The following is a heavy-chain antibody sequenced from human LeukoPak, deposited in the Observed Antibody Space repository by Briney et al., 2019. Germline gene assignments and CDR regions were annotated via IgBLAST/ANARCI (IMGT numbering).Heavy chain of an antibody. CDR1: GGSFSGYY. CDR2: INHSGST. D-gene: IGHD4-17*01. J-gene: IGHJ4*02. V-gene: IGHV4-34*01. CDR3: ARGWRATTVTTPYYFDY. Sequence: PETLSLTCAVYGGSFSGYYWSWIRQPPGKGLEWIGEINHSGSTNYNPSLKSRVTISVDTSKNQFSLKLSSVTAADTAVYYCARGWRATTVTTPYYFDYWGQGTLVTVSS.